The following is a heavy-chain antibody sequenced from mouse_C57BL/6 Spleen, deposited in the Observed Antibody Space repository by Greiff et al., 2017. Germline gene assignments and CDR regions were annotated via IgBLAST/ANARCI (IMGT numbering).Heavy chain of an antibody. J-gene: IGHJ4*01. CDR2: IHPNSGST. V-gene: IGHV1-64*01. D-gene: IGHD2-5*01. CDR1: GYTFTSYW. CDR3: ARDYSNWGDY. Sequence: VQLQQSGAELVKPGASVKLSCKASGYTFTSYWMHWVKQRPGQGLEWIGMIHPNSGSTNYNEKFKSKATLTVDKSSSTAYMQLSSLTSEDSAVYYCARDYSNWGDYWGQGTSVTVSS.